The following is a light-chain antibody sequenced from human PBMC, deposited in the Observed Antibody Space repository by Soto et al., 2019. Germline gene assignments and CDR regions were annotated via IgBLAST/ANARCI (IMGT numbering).Light chain of an antibody. CDR2: GIS. CDR3: LQSSRYPWT. V-gene: IGKV1-17*03. CDR1: QGIGND. J-gene: IGKJ1*01. Sequence: DIQMTQSPSAMSASVGDRVTISCRASQGIGNDLAWFQQKPGNVPKRLIYGISSLQSGVPSRFSGSGSGTEFTLTINSLQPEDVATYYCLQSSRYPWTFGQETKVDIK.